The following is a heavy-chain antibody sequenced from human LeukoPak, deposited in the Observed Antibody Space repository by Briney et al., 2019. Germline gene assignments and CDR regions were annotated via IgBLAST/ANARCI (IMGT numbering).Heavy chain of an antibody. CDR1: GFTFSSYA. CDR2: ISGSGGST. Sequence: SGGSLRLSCAASGFTFSSYAMSWVRQAPGKGLEWVSAISGSGGSTYYADSVKGRFTISRDNSKNTLYLQMNSLRAEDTAVYYCAGEEGSGWSTFNDAFDIWGQGTMVTVSS. J-gene: IGHJ3*02. CDR3: AGEEGSGWSTFNDAFDI. D-gene: IGHD6-19*01. V-gene: IGHV3-23*01.